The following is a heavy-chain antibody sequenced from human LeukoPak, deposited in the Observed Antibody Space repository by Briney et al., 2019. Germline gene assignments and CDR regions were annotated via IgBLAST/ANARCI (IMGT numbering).Heavy chain of an antibody. CDR2: ISAYNGNT. CDR3: ARDERVYSYGLYYYYGMDV. CDR1: GYTFTSYG. J-gene: IGHJ6*02. V-gene: IGHV1-18*01. D-gene: IGHD5-18*01. Sequence: ASVKVSCKASGYTFTSYGISWVRQAPGQGLEWMGWISAYNGNTNYAQKLQGRVTMTTDTSTGTAYMELRSLRSDDTAVYYCARDERVYSYGLYYYYGMDVWGQGTTVTVSS.